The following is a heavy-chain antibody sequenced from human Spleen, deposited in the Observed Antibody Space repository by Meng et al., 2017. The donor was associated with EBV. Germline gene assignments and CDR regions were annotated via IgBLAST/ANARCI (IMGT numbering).Heavy chain of an antibody. V-gene: IGHV4-30-4*02. CDR3: SRSKGALVGFADF. J-gene: IGHJ4*02. CDR1: GLSSTSGGSS. D-gene: IGHD2-21*01. CDR2: ISYRDPT. Sequence: GPVSASAHSPRTVCGSGLSSTSGGSSWSWILPPPGMSLEGVGDISYRDPTSYTPSLKARLIFSLDTPKTLFPMNLSSVTAEDTAVYYFSRSKGALVGFADFWGRGALVTVSS.